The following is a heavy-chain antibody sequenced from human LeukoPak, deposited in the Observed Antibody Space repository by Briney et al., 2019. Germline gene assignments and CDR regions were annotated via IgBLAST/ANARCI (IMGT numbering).Heavy chain of an antibody. Sequence: ASVKVSCKASGYTFTGYYMHWVRQAPGQGLEWMGWINPNSGGTNYAQKFQGWVTMTRDTSISTAYMELSRLRSDDTAVYYCARASEYSSSSDFDYWGQGTLVTVSS. J-gene: IGHJ4*02. CDR3: ARASEYSSSSDFDY. V-gene: IGHV1-2*04. D-gene: IGHD6-6*01. CDR1: GYTFTGYY. CDR2: INPNSGGT.